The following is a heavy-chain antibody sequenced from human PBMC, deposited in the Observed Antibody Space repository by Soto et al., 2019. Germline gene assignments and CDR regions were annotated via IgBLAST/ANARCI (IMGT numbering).Heavy chain of an antibody. Sequence: LRLSCAASGFTFNNYWRHWVRQAPGKGLVWVSRINTDGSRTSYADSVKGRFTISRDNARNTLYLQMDSLRDEDTAVYYCAKVATGSYNWFDPWGQGTLVTVSS. CDR3: AKVATGSYNWFDP. D-gene: IGHD1-1*01. J-gene: IGHJ5*02. CDR1: GFTFNNYW. V-gene: IGHV3-74*01. CDR2: INTDGSRT.